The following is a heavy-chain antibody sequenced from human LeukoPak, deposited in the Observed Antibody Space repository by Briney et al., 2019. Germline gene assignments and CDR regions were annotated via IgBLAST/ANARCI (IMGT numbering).Heavy chain of an antibody. Sequence: GGSLRLSCAASGFSFSSYAMTWVRQAPGKGLEWVSVIGGDGAGIQYAVSVKGRFSISRDSSKNTLYLQMNSLRAEDTAVYYCAKYAPPTTALTRFFDYWGQGTLVTVSS. J-gene: IGHJ4*02. CDR2: IGGDGAGI. D-gene: IGHD4-17*01. V-gene: IGHV3-23*01. CDR1: GFSFSSYA. CDR3: AKYAPPTTALTRFFDY.